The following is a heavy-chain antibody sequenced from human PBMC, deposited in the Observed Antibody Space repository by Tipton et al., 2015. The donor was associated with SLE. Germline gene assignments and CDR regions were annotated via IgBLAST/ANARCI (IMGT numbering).Heavy chain of an antibody. CDR2: IFYTGST. V-gene: IGHV4-59*08. J-gene: IGHJ5*02. D-gene: IGHD1-26*01. CDR1: GASINSYY. Sequence: TLSLTCTVPGASINSYYWTWIRQPPGQGLERVGSIFYTGSTTFNPSLKSRVTMSVDRAENQFSLKLRSVTAADTAVYFCARHAGGVGATPWGQGTLVSVSS. CDR3: ARHAGGVGATP.